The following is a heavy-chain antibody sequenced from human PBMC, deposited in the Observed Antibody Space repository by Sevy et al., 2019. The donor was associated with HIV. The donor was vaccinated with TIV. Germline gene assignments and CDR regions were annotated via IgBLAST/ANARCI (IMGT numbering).Heavy chain of an antibody. Sequence: GGSLRLSWEASGFTLSDHSMEWVRQAQGKGLEWVGRIRKKAASSTTEYAASVKGRFTISRDDSKNSLYLLMNSLKTEDTAVYYCATHAGIAAAGRVFDYWGQGTLVTVSS. J-gene: IGHJ4*02. CDR1: GFTLSDHS. CDR2: IRKKAASSTT. D-gene: IGHD6-13*01. V-gene: IGHV3-72*01. CDR3: ATHAGIAAAGRVFDY.